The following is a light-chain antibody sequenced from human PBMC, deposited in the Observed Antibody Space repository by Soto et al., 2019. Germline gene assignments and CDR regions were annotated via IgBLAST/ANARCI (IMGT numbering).Light chain of an antibody. CDR2: TVS. Sequence: DVVLPQSPLSLPATLGQPASISCRSSQSLVYSNGNTYLSWFQRRPGHSPRRLIYTVSDRDSGVPDRFSGRESGTDFTLRISRVEAEDVGVYFGMQGTHWAYTVGQGTKLEIK. CDR1: QSLVYSNGNTY. J-gene: IGKJ2*01. CDR3: MQGTHWAYT. V-gene: IGKV2-30*01.